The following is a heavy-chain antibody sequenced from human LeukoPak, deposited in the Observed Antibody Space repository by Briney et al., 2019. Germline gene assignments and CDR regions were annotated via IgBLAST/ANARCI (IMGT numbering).Heavy chain of an antibody. Sequence: GGSLRLSCAGSGFIFNNYAMHWVRQPPGKGLEWVPGISWNSGTIDYADSVRGRFTISRDNTKNSLYLQMDSLRVEDTAFYYCAKDNRRHYTSGPNPDSLHWGQGALVTVSS. CDR2: ISWNSGTI. CDR1: GFIFNNYA. D-gene: IGHD6-19*01. V-gene: IGHV3-9*01. J-gene: IGHJ4*02. CDR3: AKDNRRHYTSGPNPDSLH.